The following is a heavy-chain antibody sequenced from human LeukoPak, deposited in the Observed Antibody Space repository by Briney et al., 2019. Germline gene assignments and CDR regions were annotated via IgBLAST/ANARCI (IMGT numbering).Heavy chain of an antibody. V-gene: IGHV4-34*01. CDR2: INDSGNV. D-gene: IGHD6-25*01. CDR3: ARVPTSGWPSPDY. J-gene: IGHJ4*02. CDR1: GGPFSGHY. Sequence: SETLSLTCAVYGGPFSGHYWSWVCQSPGKGLERIGEINDSGNVNYNPSLTSRVTISVDTLKNQFSLKLSSVTVADTAVYHCARVPTSGWPSPDYWGQGTLVTVSS.